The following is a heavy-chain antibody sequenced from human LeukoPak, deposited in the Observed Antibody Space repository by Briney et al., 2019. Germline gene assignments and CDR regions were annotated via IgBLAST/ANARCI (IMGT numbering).Heavy chain of an antibody. D-gene: IGHD3-10*01. V-gene: IGHV3-30*18. CDR1: GFTFSSYG. J-gene: IGHJ6*02. CDR3: AKRVSYYYGSGPTDYYYGMDV. Sequence: GGSLRLSCAVCGFTFSSYGMHWVRQAPGKGLEWVAVISYDGSNKYYADSVKGRFTISRDNSKNTLYLQMNSLRAEDTAVYYCAKRVSYYYGSGPTDYYYGMDVWGQGTTVTVSS. CDR2: ISYDGSNK.